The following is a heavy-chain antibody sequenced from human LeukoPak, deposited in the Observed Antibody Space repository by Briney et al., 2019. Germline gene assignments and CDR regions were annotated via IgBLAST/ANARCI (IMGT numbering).Heavy chain of an antibody. J-gene: IGHJ3*01. CDR1: GFTFSSYA. CDR3: AKNHEHGRYAGFDF. Sequence: GGSLRLSCAASGFTFSSYAMGWVRQAPGKGLEWVSVISGSGGSTYYADSVKGRFTISRDNSKNTLYLQMNSLRAEDTAVYYCAKNHEHGRYAGFDFWAEGALVAVSS. V-gene: IGHV3-23*01. D-gene: IGHD2-2*01. CDR2: ISGSGGST.